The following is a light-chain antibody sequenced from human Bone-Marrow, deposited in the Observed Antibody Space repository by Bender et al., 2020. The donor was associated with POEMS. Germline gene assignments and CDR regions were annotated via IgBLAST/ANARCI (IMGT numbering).Light chain of an antibody. CDR3: QSYDNSLGGWV. CDR1: SIGSKS. V-gene: IGLV3-21*02. Sequence: YVLTQPPSVSVAPGQTARITCGGNSIGSKSVHWYQQKPGQAPLLVLFDDNDRPSGVSYRFSGSKSGTSASLAITGLQAEDEGDYYCQSYDNSLGGWVFGGGTKLTVL. J-gene: IGLJ3*02. CDR2: DDN.